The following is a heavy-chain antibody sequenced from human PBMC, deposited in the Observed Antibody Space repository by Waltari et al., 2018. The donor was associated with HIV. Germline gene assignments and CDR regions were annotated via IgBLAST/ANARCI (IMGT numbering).Heavy chain of an antibody. CDR3: ATSRTFDY. V-gene: IGHV3-7*01. Sequence: EVQLVDSGGGLVQPGGSVRRSFAAPGFTFSSYWMSWVRQAPGKGLEWVANIKQDGGEKYYVDSVKGRFAISRDNAQNSLYLQMNNLRAEDTAVYFCATSRTFDYWGQGTLVTVSS. CDR2: IKQDGGEK. D-gene: IGHD2-2*01. J-gene: IGHJ4*02. CDR1: GFTFSSYW.